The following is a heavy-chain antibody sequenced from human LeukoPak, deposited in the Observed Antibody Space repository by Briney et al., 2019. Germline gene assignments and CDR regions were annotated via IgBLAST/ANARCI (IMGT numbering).Heavy chain of an antibody. CDR1: GFTFSNAW. CDR2: IKSKTDGGTT. Sequence: PGGSLRLSCAASGFTFSNAWMSWVRQAPGKGLEWVGRIKSKTDGGTTDYAAPVKGRFTISRDDSKNTLYLQMNSLKTEDTAVYYCTTDLLGYSYDPFFDYWGQGTLVTVSS. V-gene: IGHV3-15*01. J-gene: IGHJ4*02. CDR3: TTDLLGYSYDPFFDY. D-gene: IGHD5-18*01.